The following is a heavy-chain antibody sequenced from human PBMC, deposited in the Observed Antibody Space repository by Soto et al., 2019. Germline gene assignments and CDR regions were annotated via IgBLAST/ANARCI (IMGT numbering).Heavy chain of an antibody. J-gene: IGHJ5*02. V-gene: IGHV1-69*13. CDR3: ARGGTYYYDSSGPNWFDP. Sequence: SVKVSCKASGGTFSSYAISWVRQAPGQGLEWMGGIIPIFGTANYAQKFQGRVTITADESTSTAYMELSSLRSEDTAVYYCARGGTYYYDSSGPNWFDPWGQGTLVTVSS. CDR1: GGTFSSYA. D-gene: IGHD3-22*01. CDR2: IIPIFGTA.